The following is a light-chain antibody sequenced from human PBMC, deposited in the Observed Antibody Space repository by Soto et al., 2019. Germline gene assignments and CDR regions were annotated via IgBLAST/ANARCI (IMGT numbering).Light chain of an antibody. CDR2: DAS. J-gene: IGKJ1*01. V-gene: IGKV3-11*01. CDR1: QSVSSY. Sequence: EIVLTQSPATLSLSPGQIATLSCMATQSVSSYLAWYQQKPGQAPRLLIYDASNRATGIPARFSGSGSGTDFTLTISSLEPEDFAVYYCQQRSNWPPWTFGQGTKVEIK. CDR3: QQRSNWPPWT.